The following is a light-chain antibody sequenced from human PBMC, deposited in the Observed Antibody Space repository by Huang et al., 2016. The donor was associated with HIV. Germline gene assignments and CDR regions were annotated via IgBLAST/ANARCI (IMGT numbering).Light chain of an antibody. V-gene: IGKV4-1*01. CDR3: QQYYSSPFT. CDR2: LAS. J-gene: IGKJ3*01. CDR1: QTILHDSDSRNY. Sequence: DIVMTQSPDSLAVSLGERATINCKSSQTILHDSDSRNYLAWYQQKPGQTPKLLIHLASIRKAGFPDRFIGSGSGTDFTLTISSLQAEDVAVYYCQQYYSSPFTFGPGTNVDI.